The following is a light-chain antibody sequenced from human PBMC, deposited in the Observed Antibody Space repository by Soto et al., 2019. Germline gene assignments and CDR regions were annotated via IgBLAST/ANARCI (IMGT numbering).Light chain of an antibody. CDR2: ATS. Sequence: VLTQSPDSLSVSPGESATLSCRARERVSSSYFAWCHQRFGQAPGLLLYATSRRAAGVPDRISGSGSGTDFTLTINRVEPEDFGVYYCQQFGTSPPKTFGQGTKLEI. CDR3: QQFGTSPPKT. J-gene: IGKJ2*01. CDR1: ERVSSSY. V-gene: IGKV3-20*01.